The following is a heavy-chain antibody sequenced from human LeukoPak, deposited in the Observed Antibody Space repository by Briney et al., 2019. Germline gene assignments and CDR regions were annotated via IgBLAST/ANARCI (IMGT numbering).Heavy chain of an antibody. J-gene: IGHJ4*02. CDR2: ICAYNGNT. D-gene: IGHD3-10*01. Sequence: ASVKVSCKASGYTFTSYGISWVRQAPGQGLEWMGWICAYNGNTNYAQKLQGRVTMTTDASTSTAYMALKSLRSDDTAVYYCASRGSGSWDYWGQGTLVTVSS. V-gene: IGHV1-18*01. CDR1: GYTFTSYG. CDR3: ASRGSGSWDY.